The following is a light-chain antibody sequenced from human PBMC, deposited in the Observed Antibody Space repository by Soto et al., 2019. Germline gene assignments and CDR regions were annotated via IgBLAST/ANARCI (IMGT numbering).Light chain of an antibody. CDR1: QAVNSW. CDR3: QQSNNHPIS. V-gene: IGKV1-12*01. J-gene: IGKJ5*01. Sequence: DNKLTQSPSSISASVGDRVTITCRASQAVNSWLAWFQQKPGMAPKLVIYDVSSLQSGVPSRFSGSGSGTEFTLTISSLQPEDFATYYCQQSNNHPISFGQGTRPEIK. CDR2: DVS.